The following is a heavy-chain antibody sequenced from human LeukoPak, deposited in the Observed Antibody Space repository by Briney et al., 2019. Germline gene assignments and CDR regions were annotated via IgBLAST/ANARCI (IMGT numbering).Heavy chain of an antibody. V-gene: IGHV3-48*04. CDR2: ISPDSANI. CDR3: ARDHGYSSGWS. Sequence: PGGSLRLSCAASGFTFYSHGMIWVRQAPGKGLEWVYNISPDSANIYFADSVKSRFTISRDHAKNSLYLQMISLRAEDTAVYYCARDHGYSSGWSWGQGALVTVSS. D-gene: IGHD6-19*01. J-gene: IGHJ4*02. CDR1: GFTFYSHG.